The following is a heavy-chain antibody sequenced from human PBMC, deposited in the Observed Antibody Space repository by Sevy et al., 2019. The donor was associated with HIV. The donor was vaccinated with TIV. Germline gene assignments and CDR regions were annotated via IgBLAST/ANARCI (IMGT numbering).Heavy chain of an antibody. CDR2: IWYDGTDK. Sequence: GGSLRLSCATSGFIFSNYAMHWIRKAPAKGLEWVAVIWYDGTDKYYADSVQGRFTISRDNSKNTLYLQMNSLRVEDTAVYYCARYWGRDGHSIDYWGQGTLVTVSS. CDR3: ARYWGRDGHSIDY. V-gene: IGHV3-33*01. D-gene: IGHD3-16*01. CDR1: GFIFSNYA. J-gene: IGHJ4*02.